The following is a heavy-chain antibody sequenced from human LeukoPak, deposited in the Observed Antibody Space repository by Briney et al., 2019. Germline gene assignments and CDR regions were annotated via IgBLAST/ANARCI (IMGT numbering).Heavy chain of an antibody. CDR3: ARDSSQNYYYYYMDV. Sequence: PSETLSLTCTVSGGSISSGDYYWSWIRQPPGKGLEWIGYIYYIGNTNYNPSLKSRLTISVNTSKNQFSLKLSSVTAADTAVYYCARDSSQNYYYYYMDVWGKGTTVTVSS. D-gene: IGHD3-10*01. CDR2: IYYIGNT. V-gene: IGHV4-61*08. J-gene: IGHJ6*03. CDR1: GGSISSGDYY.